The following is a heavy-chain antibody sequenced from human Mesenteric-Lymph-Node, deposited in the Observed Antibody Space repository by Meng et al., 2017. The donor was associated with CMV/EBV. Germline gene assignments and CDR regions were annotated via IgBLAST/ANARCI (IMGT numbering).Heavy chain of an antibody. Sequence: QRQVHLSGAGVLEPSVHMSLTVAVYVWAFSVNYCDWCSRFPETRWEWLGEIENSGSSTNNQSYTSLIIISVITSKNEISMNLRSVNAADAAVYYFALGSSSDILKGYFDYWGQGTLVTVSS. J-gene: IGHJ4*02. V-gene: IGHV4-34*01. CDR3: ALGSSSDILKGYFDY. CDR2: IENSGSS. D-gene: IGHD3-9*01. CDR1: VWAFSVNY.